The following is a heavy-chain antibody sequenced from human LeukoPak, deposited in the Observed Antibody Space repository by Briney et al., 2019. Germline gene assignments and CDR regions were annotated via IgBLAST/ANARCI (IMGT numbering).Heavy chain of an antibody. Sequence: GGSLRLSCAASGFTFSSYGMHWVRQAPGKGLEWVAVIWYDGSNKYYADSVKGRFTISRDNSKNTLYLQMNSLRAEDTAVYYCARGPYGSGSYYNSSPTEFDYWGQGTLVTVSS. CDR3: ARGPYGSGSYYNSSPTEFDY. CDR1: GFTFSSYG. V-gene: IGHV3-33*01. D-gene: IGHD3-10*01. J-gene: IGHJ4*02. CDR2: IWYDGSNK.